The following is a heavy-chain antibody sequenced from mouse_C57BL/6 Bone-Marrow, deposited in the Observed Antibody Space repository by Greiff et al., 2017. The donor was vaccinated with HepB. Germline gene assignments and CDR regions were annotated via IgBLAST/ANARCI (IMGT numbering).Heavy chain of an antibody. CDR3: AFPLAY. V-gene: IGHV1-59*01. CDR2: IDPSDSYT. J-gene: IGHJ3*01. Sequence: QVQLQQPGAELVRPGPSVKLSCKASGYTFTSYWMHWVKQRPGQGLEWIGVIDPSDSYTNYNQKFKGKATLTVDTSSSTAYMQLSSLTSEDSAVYYCAFPLAYWGQGTLVTVSA. CDR1: GYTFTSYW.